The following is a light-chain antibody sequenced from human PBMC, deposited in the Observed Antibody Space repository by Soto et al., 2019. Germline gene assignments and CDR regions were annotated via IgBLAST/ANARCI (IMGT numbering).Light chain of an antibody. V-gene: IGLV6-57*03. CDR2: EDN. J-gene: IGLJ2*01. CDR3: QSYGSSNVV. Sequence: NFMLTQPHSVSESPGKTVTISCTRSSGNIASNYVQWYQQRPGSVPTTVIYEDNQRPSGVPDRFTGSIDSSSNSASLTISGLKTEDEADYYCQSYGSSNVVFGGGTQLTVL. CDR1: SGNIASNY.